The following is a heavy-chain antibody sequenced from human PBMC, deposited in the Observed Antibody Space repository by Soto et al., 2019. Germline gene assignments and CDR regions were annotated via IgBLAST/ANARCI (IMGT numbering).Heavy chain of an antibody. V-gene: IGHV1-3*04. CDR2: INTGNGDT. CDR3: ATQAYDY. CDR1: GYTFTEYA. D-gene: IGHD2-21*01. Sequence: QVHLVQSGAEVKKPGASVTISCKTSGYTFTEYAMHWVRHAPGRGLEWVGWINTGNGDTRYSPKLQGRVTITSDASASTAYLGLSWLKFEDTAIYYCATQAYDYWGQGTQVAVAS. J-gene: IGHJ4*02.